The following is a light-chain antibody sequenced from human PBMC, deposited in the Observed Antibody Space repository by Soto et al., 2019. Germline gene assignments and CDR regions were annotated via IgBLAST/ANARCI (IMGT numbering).Light chain of an antibody. Sequence: IVLTQSPATLSLSPGERGTLSCRASQSVSSYLAWYQQKPGQAPRLLIYDASNRATGIPARFSGSGSGTDFTLTISSLEPEDFAGYYCQQRSNWPGTFGPGTKVDIK. V-gene: IGKV3-11*01. CDR2: DAS. CDR3: QQRSNWPGT. CDR1: QSVSSY. J-gene: IGKJ3*01.